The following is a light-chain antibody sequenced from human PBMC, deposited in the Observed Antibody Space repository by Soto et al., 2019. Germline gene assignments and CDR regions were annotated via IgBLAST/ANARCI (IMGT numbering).Light chain of an antibody. CDR2: EVS. J-gene: IGLJ2*01. Sequence: QSVLTQPASVSGSLGQSITISCTGTSSDVGTYTYVSWYQQHPGKAPKLMIYEVSNRPSGVSNRFSGSKSGNTASLTISGLQAEDEADYYCSSYTTTNTVVFGGGTQLT. V-gene: IGLV2-14*01. CDR1: SSDVGTYTY. CDR3: SSYTTTNTVV.